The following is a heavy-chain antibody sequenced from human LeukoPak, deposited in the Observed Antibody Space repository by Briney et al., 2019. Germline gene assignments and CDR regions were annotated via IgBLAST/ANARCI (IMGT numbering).Heavy chain of an antibody. V-gene: IGHV3-23*01. D-gene: IGHD4-17*01. J-gene: IGHJ6*02. CDR3: AKSAGDYYYYYIMYV. CDR1: GFTFSSYA. CDR2: ISYSGGST. Sequence: GRSLRLSCAASGFTFSSYAMHWVRQAPGKGLEWVSGISYSGGSTYYADSVKGRFTISRDNSKNTLYLQMNSLRAADSAVYYCAKSAGDYYYYYIMYVWGQGTTVTVSS.